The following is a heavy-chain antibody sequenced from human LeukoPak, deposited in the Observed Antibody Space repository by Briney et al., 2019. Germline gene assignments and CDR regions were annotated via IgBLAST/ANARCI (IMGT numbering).Heavy chain of an antibody. CDR2: INSDGSST. CDR3: AKIGGATSDH. J-gene: IGHJ4*02. V-gene: IGHV3-74*01. CDR1: GFTFSSYW. Sequence: GGSLRLSCAASGFTFSSYWMHWVRQAPGKGLVWVSRINSDGSSTSYADSVKGRFTISRDNAKNTLYLQMNSPRAEDTAAYYCAKIGGATSDHWGQGTLVTVSS. D-gene: IGHD1-26*01.